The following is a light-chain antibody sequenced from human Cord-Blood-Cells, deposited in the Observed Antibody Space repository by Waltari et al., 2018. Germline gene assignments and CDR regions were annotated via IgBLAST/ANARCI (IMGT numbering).Light chain of an antibody. CDR2: KES. CDR3: LSADSSGTWV. V-gene: IGLV3-16*01. CDR1: ALPKKY. Sequence: SYELTQPPSVSVSLGQMARITCSGEALPKKYAYWYQQKPGQFPVLVIYKESERTSGIPEVFSVSSSGTIVTLTISGVQAEDEADYYCLSADSSGTWVFGGGTKLTVL. J-gene: IGLJ3*02.